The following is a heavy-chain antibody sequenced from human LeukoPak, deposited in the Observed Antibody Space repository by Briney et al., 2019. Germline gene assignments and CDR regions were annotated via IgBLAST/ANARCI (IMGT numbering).Heavy chain of an antibody. Sequence: GGSLRLSCAASGFTFTSYTMHWVRQAPGKGLEWVGVISYNGSNKYCADYVKSRFTISRDNSKITLYLQMNSLKAEDTAVYYCARDSGSDSGSGYYFDYWGQGSLVTVSS. CDR3: ARDSGSDSGSGYYFDY. J-gene: IGHJ4*02. D-gene: IGHD3-22*01. CDR2: ISYNGSNK. V-gene: IGHV3-30*01. CDR1: GFTFTSYT.